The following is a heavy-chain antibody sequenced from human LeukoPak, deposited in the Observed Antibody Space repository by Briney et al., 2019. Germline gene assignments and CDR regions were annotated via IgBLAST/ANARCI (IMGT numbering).Heavy chain of an antibody. J-gene: IGHJ3*02. CDR1: GYTFTGYY. Sequence: ASVKVSCKASGYTFTGYYMHWVRQAPGQGLEWMGWINPNSGGTNYAQKFQGRVTMTRGTSISTAYMELSRLRSDDTAVYYCARARTIAAHDAFDIWGQGTMVTVSS. V-gene: IGHV1-2*02. D-gene: IGHD6-6*01. CDR3: ARARTIAAHDAFDI. CDR2: INPNSGGT.